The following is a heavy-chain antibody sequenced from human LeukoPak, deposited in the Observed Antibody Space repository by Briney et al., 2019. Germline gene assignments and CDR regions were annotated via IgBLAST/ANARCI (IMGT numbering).Heavy chain of an antibody. CDR2: ITYDGSNK. V-gene: IGHV3-30-3*01. Sequence: PGRSLRLSCAASGFTFSSYAMHWVRQAPGKGLEWVAVITYDGSNKYYADSVKGRFTISRDNSKNTLYLQMNSLRAEDTAVYYCARDPSHGDWTYFDYWGQGTLVTVSS. J-gene: IGHJ4*02. CDR1: GFTFSSYA. D-gene: IGHD4-17*01. CDR3: ARDPSHGDWTYFDY.